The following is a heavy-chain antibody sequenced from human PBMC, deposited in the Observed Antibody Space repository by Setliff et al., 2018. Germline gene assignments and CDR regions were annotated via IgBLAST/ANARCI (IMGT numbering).Heavy chain of an antibody. V-gene: IGHV4-61*09. Sequence: PSETLSLTCTVSGGSITSGSNYWSWIRQPAGRGLEWMGHIDPSGNTNYHPSLRSRVTISRDTSKNQFSLKLTSVTAADTAVYFCARSLSSGSYWNPRPFYSDSWGQGTQVTVSS. CDR2: IDPSGNT. J-gene: IGHJ4*02. D-gene: IGHD3-10*01. CDR3: ARSLSSGSYWNPRPFYSDS. CDR1: GGSITSGSNY.